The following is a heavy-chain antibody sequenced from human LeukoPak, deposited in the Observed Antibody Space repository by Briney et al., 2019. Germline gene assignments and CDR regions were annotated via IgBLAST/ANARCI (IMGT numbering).Heavy chain of an antibody. J-gene: IGHJ2*01. CDR1: GFTVSSNY. Sequence: SGGSLRLSCAASGFTVSSNYMSWVRQAPGKGLEWVSAIFGRGGSAFYADSVQGRFTISRDNSKNTLYLQMNSLRAEDAAVYYCARHWSGYSFDLWGRGTLVTVSS. D-gene: IGHD3-3*01. CDR2: IFGRGGSA. CDR3: ARHWSGYSFDL. V-gene: IGHV3-53*01.